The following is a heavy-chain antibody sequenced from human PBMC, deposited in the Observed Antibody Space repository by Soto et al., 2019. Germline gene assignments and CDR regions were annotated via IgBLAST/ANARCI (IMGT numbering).Heavy chain of an antibody. CDR2: IYWDGDE. D-gene: IGHD2-15*01. Sequence: QITLKESGPTLVKPTQTLTLTCTFSGFSVSTSGVGVAWIRQPPGKALEWLALIYWDGDERYSPFLQSRVTITKDTSKNRVVLTMTNMDPVDTATYYCAHKGGRGAGMDVWGQGTTVTVSS. V-gene: IGHV2-5*02. CDR3: AHKGGRGAGMDV. J-gene: IGHJ6*02. CDR1: GFSVSTSGVG.